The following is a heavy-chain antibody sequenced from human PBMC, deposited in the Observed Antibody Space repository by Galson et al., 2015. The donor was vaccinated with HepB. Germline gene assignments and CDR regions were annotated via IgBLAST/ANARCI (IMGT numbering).Heavy chain of an antibody. J-gene: IGHJ4*02. CDR2: INAGNGNT. CDR3: ASDSVPYGSGSYYSY. CDR1: GYTFTSYA. Sequence: SVKVSCKASGYTFTSYAMHWVRQAPGQRLEWMGWINAGNGNTKYSQKFQGRVTITRDTSASTAYMELSSLRSEDTAVYYCASDSVPYGSGSYYSYWGQGTLVTVSS. D-gene: IGHD3-10*01. V-gene: IGHV1-3*01.